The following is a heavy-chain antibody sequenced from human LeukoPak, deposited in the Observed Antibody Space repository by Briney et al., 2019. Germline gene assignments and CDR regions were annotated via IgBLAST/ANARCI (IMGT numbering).Heavy chain of an antibody. CDR1: GFTFSSYA. V-gene: IGHV3-23*01. J-gene: IGHJ4*02. CDR3: AKDEYNWNYPYYFDY. CDR2: ISGSGGST. Sequence: GGSLRLSCAASGFTFSSYAMSWVRQAPGKGLEWVSAISGSGGSTYYADSVKGRSTISRDNSKNTLYLQMNSLRAEDTAVYYCAKDEYNWNYPYYFDYWGQGTLVTVSS. D-gene: IGHD1-7*01.